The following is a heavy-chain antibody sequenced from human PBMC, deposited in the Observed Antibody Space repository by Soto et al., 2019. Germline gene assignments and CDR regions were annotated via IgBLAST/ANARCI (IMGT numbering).Heavy chain of an antibody. CDR1: GGSISSYY. Sequence: SETLSLTCTVYGGSISSYYWSWIRQPPGKGLEWIGYIYYSGSTNYNPSLKSRVTISVDTSKNQFSLKLSSVTAADTAVYYCARVSCSSTSCYLLGMDVWGQGTTVTVSS. D-gene: IGHD2-2*01. J-gene: IGHJ6*02. CDR3: ARVSCSSTSCYLLGMDV. CDR2: IYYSGST. V-gene: IGHV4-59*01.